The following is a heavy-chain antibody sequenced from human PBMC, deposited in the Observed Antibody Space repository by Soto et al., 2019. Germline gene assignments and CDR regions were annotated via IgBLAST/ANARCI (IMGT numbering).Heavy chain of an antibody. J-gene: IGHJ5*02. CDR1: GGSISSYY. CDR3: ARATYYDFWSGSYNWFDP. CDR2: IYYSGST. V-gene: IGHV4-59*01. Sequence: SETLSLTCTVSGGSISSYYWSWIRQPPGKGQEWIGYIYYSGSTNYNPSLKSRVTISVDTSKNQFSLKLSSVTAADTAVYYCARATYYDFWSGSYNWFDPWGQGTLVTVSS. D-gene: IGHD3-3*01.